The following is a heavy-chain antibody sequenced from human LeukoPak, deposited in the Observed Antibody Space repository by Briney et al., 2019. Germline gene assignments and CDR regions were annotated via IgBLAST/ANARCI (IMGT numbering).Heavy chain of an antibody. D-gene: IGHD2-15*01. CDR3: ARVGCGGGSCYNDY. V-gene: IGHV4-34*01. J-gene: IGHJ4*02. CDR2: INHSGST. Sequence: PSETLSLTCAVYGGSFSGYYWSWIRQPPGKGLEWIGEINHSGSTNYNPSLKSRVTISVDTSKNQFSLKLSSVTAADTAVYYCARVGCGGGSCYNDYWGQGTLVTVSS. CDR1: GGSFSGYY.